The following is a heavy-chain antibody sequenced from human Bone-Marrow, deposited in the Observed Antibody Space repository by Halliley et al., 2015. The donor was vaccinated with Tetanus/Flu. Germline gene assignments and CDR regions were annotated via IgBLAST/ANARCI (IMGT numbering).Heavy chain of an antibody. J-gene: IGHJ1*01. V-gene: IGHV3-11*06. CDR3: ARDGGSHYDSSGYYYDGGEYFQQ. CDR1: GFSFKDSY. Sequence: SLRLSCVASGFSFKDSYMNWIRQAPGKGLEWISYISGSGTYTHYAASVGDRFTISRDNAKNSVFLQMDSLRAEDTAVYYCARDGGSHYDSSGYYYDGGEYFQQWGPGTLVTVSS. CDR2: ISGSGTYT. D-gene: IGHD3-22*01.